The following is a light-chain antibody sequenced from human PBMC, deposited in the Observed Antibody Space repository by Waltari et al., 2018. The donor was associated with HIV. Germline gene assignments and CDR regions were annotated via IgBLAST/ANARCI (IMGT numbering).Light chain of an antibody. CDR2: DVI. Sequence: QSALTQPASVSGSLGQSITFSCTGTSSDIGGYDYVSWYQQHPGEAPKLIIYDVIIRPSGISGRFSGSKSGDTASLTIAGLQAEDEADYYCTSVTTTTAWVFGGGTKLTVL. CDR1: SSDIGGYDY. CDR3: TSVTTTTAWV. J-gene: IGLJ3*02. V-gene: IGLV2-14*03.